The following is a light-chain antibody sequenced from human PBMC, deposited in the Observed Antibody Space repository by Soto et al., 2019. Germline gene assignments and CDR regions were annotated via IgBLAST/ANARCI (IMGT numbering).Light chain of an antibody. CDR3: QQNEDIQLT. J-gene: IGKJ4*01. Sequence: DVQLTQSPSTLPASVGDRVAITCQATQNIFNYLNWFQQRPGKAPQLLISDASHLEPGVPSRLSGQRAGTDFTLIIKDLQPEDFAKYFSQQNEDIQLTFGGGTRVEV. V-gene: IGKV1-33*01. CDR1: QNIFNY. CDR2: DAS.